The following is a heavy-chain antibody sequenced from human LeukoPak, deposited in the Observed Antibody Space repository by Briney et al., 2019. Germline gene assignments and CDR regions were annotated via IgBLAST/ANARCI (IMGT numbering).Heavy chain of an antibody. D-gene: IGHD3-22*01. CDR1: GGSISSYY. J-gene: IGHJ4*02. Sequence: ETLSLTCTVSGGSISSYYWSWVRQAPGKGLEWVSAISGSGGSTNYADSVKGRVTVSRDNSKSTLYLQMNSLRAEDTAVYYCAKSSYYDSSGYYREYYFDYWGQGTLVTVSS. CDR3: AKSSYYDSSGYYREYYFDY. V-gene: IGHV3-23*01. CDR2: ISGSGGST.